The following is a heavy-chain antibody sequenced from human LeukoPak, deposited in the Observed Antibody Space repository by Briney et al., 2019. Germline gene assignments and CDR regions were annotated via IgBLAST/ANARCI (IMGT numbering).Heavy chain of an antibody. CDR1: GYTFTSNA. D-gene: IGHD3-22*01. CDR2: INGGNGNT. J-gene: IGHJ4*02. Sequence: ASVKVSCKPSGYTFTSNAMHWVRQAPGQRLEWMGWINGGNGNTKYSQNFQGRVTFTRDTSASTAYMELNSLRSEDTSVYYCARAWIYYDGSGYYDYWGQGTLVTVSS. V-gene: IGHV1-3*01. CDR3: ARAWIYYDGSGYYDY.